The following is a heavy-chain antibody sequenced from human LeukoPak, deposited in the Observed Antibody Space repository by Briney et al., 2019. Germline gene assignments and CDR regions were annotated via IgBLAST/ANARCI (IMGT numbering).Heavy chain of an antibody. CDR1: GYTFTGYY. CDR3: ARDAGNDYGDPEYFDY. Sequence: ASVKVSCKASGYTFTGYYMHWVRQAPGQGLEWMGWINPNSGGTNYARKFQGRVTMTRDTSISTAYMELSRLRSDDTAVYYCARDAGNDYGDPEYFDYWGQGTLVTVSS. CDR2: INPNSGGT. V-gene: IGHV1-2*02. D-gene: IGHD4-17*01. J-gene: IGHJ4*02.